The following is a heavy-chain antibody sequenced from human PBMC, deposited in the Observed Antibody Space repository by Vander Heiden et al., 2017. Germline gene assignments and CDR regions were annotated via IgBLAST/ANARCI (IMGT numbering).Heavy chain of an antibody. CDR2: NSSSVSTI. D-gene: IGHD3-10*01. CDR3: ARTGGWFDP. Sequence: QVQLVESGGGLVKPGGSLRLSGAASGFTFSDYYMRWIPQAPGKVLEWVSYNSSSVSTIYYTEAVKGGFTISRDNEKNSLYLQMNSLRAEDTAVYYCARTGGWFDPWGQGTLVTVSS. J-gene: IGHJ5*02. V-gene: IGHV3-11*01. CDR1: GFTFSDYY.